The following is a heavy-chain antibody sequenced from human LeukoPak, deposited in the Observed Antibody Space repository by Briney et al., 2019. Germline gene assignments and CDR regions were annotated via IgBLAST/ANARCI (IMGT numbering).Heavy chain of an antibody. J-gene: IGHJ4*02. D-gene: IGHD3-10*01. CDR2: INSDGSIT. CDR3: TVWFAKSSFDY. CDR1: GFTFSSYG. V-gene: IGHV3-74*01. Sequence: GGSLRLSCAASGFTFSSYGMHWVRQAPGKGLEWVSRINSDGSITTYADSVKGRFTISRDNAKNTLYLQMNSLRAEDTAVYYCTVWFAKSSFDYWGQGTLVTVSS.